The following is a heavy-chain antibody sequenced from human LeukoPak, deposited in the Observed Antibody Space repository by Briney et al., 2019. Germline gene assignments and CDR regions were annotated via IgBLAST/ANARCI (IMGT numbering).Heavy chain of an antibody. J-gene: IGHJ4*02. D-gene: IGHD3-10*01. Sequence: PGGSLRLSCAASGFTFSDHYMDWVRQAPGKGLEWVGRSRDKANSHSTEYAASVKGRFTISRDESKNSVYLQMNSLKTEDTAVYYCSYCSAMFRERNIPDYWGQGTLVTVSS. CDR1: GFTFSDHY. CDR2: SRDKANSHST. CDR3: SYCSAMFRERNIPDY. V-gene: IGHV3-72*01.